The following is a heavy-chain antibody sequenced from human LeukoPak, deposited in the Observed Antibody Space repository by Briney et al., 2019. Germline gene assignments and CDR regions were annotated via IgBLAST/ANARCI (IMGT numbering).Heavy chain of an antibody. CDR2: IWYDGGNK. D-gene: IGHD6-13*01. Sequence: PGGSLRLSCAASGFTFSSYGMHWVRQAPGKGLEWVAVIWYDGGNKYYADSVKGRFTISRDNSKNTLYLQMNSLRAEDTAVYYCARVAAAAGAIDYWGQGTLVTVSS. CDR3: ARVAAAAGAIDY. J-gene: IGHJ4*02. CDR1: GFTFSSYG. V-gene: IGHV3-33*01.